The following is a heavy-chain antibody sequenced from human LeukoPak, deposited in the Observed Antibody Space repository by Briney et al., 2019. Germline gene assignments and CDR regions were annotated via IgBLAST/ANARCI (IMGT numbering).Heavy chain of an antibody. CDR2: ISSIGST. CDR1: DDSFSTHY. Sequence: SETLSLTCSVSDDSFSTHYWTWIRHPPGKGLEWIGYISSIGSTNYNPSLKSRVTMSVDTSRNQFSLKLSSVTVADTAVYYCARDYHTAMAPDAFDIWGQGTMVTVSS. J-gene: IGHJ3*02. D-gene: IGHD5-18*01. CDR3: ARDYHTAMAPDAFDI. V-gene: IGHV4-59*11.